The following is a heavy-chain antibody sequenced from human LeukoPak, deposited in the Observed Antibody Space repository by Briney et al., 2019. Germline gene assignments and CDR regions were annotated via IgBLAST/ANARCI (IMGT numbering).Heavy chain of an antibody. V-gene: IGHV4-39*07. CDR3: ARAGNYYDSSGYADGFDAFDI. CDR1: GGSISSSSYY. J-gene: IGHJ3*02. CDR2: IYYSGST. Sequence: PSETLSLTCTVSGGSISSSSYYWGWIRQPPGKGLEWIGSIYYSGSTYYNPSLKSRVTISVDTSKNQFSLKLSSVTAADTAVYYCARAGNYYDSSGYADGFDAFDIWGQGTMVTVSS. D-gene: IGHD3-22*01.